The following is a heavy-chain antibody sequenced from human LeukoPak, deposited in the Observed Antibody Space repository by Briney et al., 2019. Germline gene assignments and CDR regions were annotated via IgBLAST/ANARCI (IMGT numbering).Heavy chain of an antibody. V-gene: IGHV4-59*01. CDR3: ARSLGMDV. CDR1: GGSISSYY. CDR2: IYYSGST. Sequence: SETPSLTCTVSGGSISSYYWSWIRQPPGKGLEWIGYIYYSGSTNYNPSLKSRVTISVDTSKNQFSLKLSSVTAADTAVYYCARSLGMDVWGQGTTVTVSS. J-gene: IGHJ6*02. D-gene: IGHD3-16*02.